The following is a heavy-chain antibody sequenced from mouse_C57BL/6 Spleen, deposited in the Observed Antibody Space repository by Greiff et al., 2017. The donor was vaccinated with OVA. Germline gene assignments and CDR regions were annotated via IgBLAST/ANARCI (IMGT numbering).Heavy chain of an antibody. V-gene: IGHV5-4*01. CDR3: AREDGYRFAY. J-gene: IGHJ3*01. CDR1: GFTFSSYA. Sequence: EVQGVESGGGLVKPGGSLKLSCAASGFTFSSYAMSWVRQTPEKRLEWVATISDGGSYTYYPDNVKGRFTLSRDNAKNNLYLQMSHLKSEDTAMYYCAREDGYRFAYWGQGTLVTVSA. CDR2: ISDGGSYT. D-gene: IGHD2-3*01.